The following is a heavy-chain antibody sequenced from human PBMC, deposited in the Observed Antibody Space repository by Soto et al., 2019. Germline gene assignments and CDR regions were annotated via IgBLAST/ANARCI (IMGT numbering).Heavy chain of an antibody. V-gene: IGHV3-23*01. CDR3: VKNEGSLLEIWHFDF. D-gene: IGHD3-3*01. Sequence: EVLLLESGGGVQQPGGSLRLSCSASGFTFGWFAMSWVRQAPGKGLEWVSTIHGGGGAIAYADSVRGRFTISRDDSSNSLYLHLSSLRFDDTAIYFCVKNEGSLLEIWHFDFWGRGTLVTVSS. CDR1: GFTFGWFA. J-gene: IGHJ2*01. CDR2: IHGGGGAI.